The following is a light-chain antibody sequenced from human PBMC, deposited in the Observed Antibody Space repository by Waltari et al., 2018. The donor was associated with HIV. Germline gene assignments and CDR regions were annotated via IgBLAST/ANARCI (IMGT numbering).Light chain of an antibody. CDR2: DAS. Sequence: DIQMTQSPSSLSASVGDRVTITCQASQDLSNYLHWYQQKPWKAPKLLIYDASNLETGVPSRFSGSGSGTDFTFTISSLQTEDIATYYCQQYDNLPYTFGQGTKLEIK. CDR1: QDLSNY. CDR3: QQYDNLPYT. V-gene: IGKV1-33*01. J-gene: IGKJ2*01.